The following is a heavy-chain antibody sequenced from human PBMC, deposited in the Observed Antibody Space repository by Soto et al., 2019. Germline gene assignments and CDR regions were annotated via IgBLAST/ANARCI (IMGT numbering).Heavy chain of an antibody. CDR2: IYHSGST. D-gene: IGHD3-3*01. CDR3: ARNLGFLEWLLVWFDP. Sequence: SETVSLTCAVSGSSISGGYYWGWIRQPPGKGLEWIGSIYHSGSTYYNPSLKSRVTISVDTSKNQFSLKLSSVTAADTAVYYCARNLGFLEWLLVWFDPWGQGTLVTVSS. CDR1: GSSISGGYY. J-gene: IGHJ5*02. V-gene: IGHV4-38-2*01.